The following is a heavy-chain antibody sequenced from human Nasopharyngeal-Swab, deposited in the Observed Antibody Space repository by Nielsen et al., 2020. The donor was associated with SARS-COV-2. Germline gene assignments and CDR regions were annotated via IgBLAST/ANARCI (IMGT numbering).Heavy chain of an antibody. CDR2: IHYSGST. V-gene: IGHV4-61*01. D-gene: IGHD3-10*01. CDR1: GGSISSNSYY. J-gene: IGHJ6*02. CDR3: ARDRYGSGSYYTPYYYYGMDV. Sequence: SETLSLTCTVSGGSISSNSYYWSWIRQPPGKGLEWIGYIHYSGSTNYSPSLKSRVTISFDTSKNQFSLKLSSVTAADTAVYYCARDRYGSGSYYTPYYYYGMDVWGQGTTVTVSS.